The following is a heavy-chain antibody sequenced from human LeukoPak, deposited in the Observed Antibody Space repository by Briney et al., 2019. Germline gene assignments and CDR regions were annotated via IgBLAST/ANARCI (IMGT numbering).Heavy chain of an antibody. J-gene: IGHJ6*03. Sequence: SETLSLTCAVYGGSFSGYYWSWIRQPPGKGLEWIGEINHSGSTNYNPSLKSRVTISVDTSKNQFSLKLSSVTAADTAVYYCARGVAVGYYYYMDVWGKGTTVTVSS. D-gene: IGHD6-19*01. CDR3: ARGVAVGYYYYMDV. V-gene: IGHV4-34*01. CDR1: GGSFSGYY. CDR2: INHSGST.